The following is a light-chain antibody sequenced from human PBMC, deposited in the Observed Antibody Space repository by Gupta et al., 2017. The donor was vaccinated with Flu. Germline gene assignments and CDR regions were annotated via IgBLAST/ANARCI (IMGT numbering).Light chain of an antibody. CDR2: DAS. J-gene: IGKJ5*01. Sequence: EIVMTQSPATLSVSPGERATLSCRASQSVSGSLAWYQQKLGQDPRLLIYDASTRATGIPARFSGSGSGTEFTLTISSLQSEDFAVYYCQQYNDWPLLTFGQGTRLEIK. CDR1: QSVSGS. V-gene: IGKV3-15*01. CDR3: QQYNDWPLLT.